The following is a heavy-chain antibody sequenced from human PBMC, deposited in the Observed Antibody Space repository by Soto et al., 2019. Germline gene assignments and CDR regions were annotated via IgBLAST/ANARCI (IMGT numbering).Heavy chain of an antibody. Sequence: SETLSRTCPVSGASISSHYWIWMRQPPEKGLEWIGYIYYSGSTNYTPTLKSRVTISVDTSKIQFSLKLSSVTAADTAVYYCARGRDFWSGSCMDVWGQGTTVTVSS. V-gene: IGHV4-59*11. CDR2: IYYSGST. CDR3: ARGRDFWSGSCMDV. D-gene: IGHD3-3*01. J-gene: IGHJ6*02. CDR1: GASISSHY.